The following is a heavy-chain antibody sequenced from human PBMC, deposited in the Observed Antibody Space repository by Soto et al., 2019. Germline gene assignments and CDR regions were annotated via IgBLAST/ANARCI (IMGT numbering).Heavy chain of an antibody. CDR2: INANSGDT. Sequence: QAQLVQSGAEVKKPGASVRVSCKASGYTFSGHYMHWIRQAPGQGPEWLGWINANSGDTDRAPKFQDRLTMTRDTSISTAYMELSRLRSDDTAVYYCARGGALDGTSPPFNHWGQGTLVTVSS. D-gene: IGHD6-19*01. J-gene: IGHJ4*02. V-gene: IGHV1-2*02. CDR3: ARGGALDGTSPPFNH. CDR1: GYTFSGHY.